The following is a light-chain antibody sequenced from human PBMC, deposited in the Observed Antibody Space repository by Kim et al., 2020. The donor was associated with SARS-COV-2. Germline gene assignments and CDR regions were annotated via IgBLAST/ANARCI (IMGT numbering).Light chain of an antibody. V-gene: IGLV2-23*02. J-gene: IGLJ1*01. CDR1: SSDVESNNL. CDR2: EVS. Sequence: GQSNTISCTGTSSDVESNNLVSAYQQHPGKTPKLMISEVSKRTSGVSSRYSGTKSDNTASLTISGLQAKDEDDYYCCSYAGSNFYVFGTGTQLTVL. CDR3: CSYAGSNFYV.